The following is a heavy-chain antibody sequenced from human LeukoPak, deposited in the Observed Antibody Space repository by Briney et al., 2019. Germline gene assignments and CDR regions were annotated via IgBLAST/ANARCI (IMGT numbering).Heavy chain of an antibody. CDR1: GFTFSSYW. D-gene: IGHD2-2*01. V-gene: IGHV3-74*01. CDR3: ARDSAAIGVDWFVP. J-gene: IGHJ5*02. Sequence: GGSLRLSCAASGFTFSSYWMHWVRQAPGKGLVWVSRLNSDGSSTSYADSVKGRFTISRDNAKNTLYLQMNSLRAEDTAVYYCARDSAAIGVDWFVPWGQGTLVTVSS. CDR2: LNSDGSST.